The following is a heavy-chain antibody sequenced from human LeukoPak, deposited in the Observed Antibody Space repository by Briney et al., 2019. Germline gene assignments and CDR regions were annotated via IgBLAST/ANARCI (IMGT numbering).Heavy chain of an antibody. Sequence: SETLSLTCTVSGGSISSYYWSWIRQPAGKGLEWIGRIYTSGSTNYNPSLKSRVTMSVDTSENQFSLKLSSVTAADTAVYYCARGGFTMVRGVISYYYYYMDVWGKGTTVTISS. D-gene: IGHD3-10*01. CDR2: IYTSGST. CDR3: ARGGFTMVRGVISYYYYYMDV. CDR1: GGSISSYY. J-gene: IGHJ6*03. V-gene: IGHV4-4*07.